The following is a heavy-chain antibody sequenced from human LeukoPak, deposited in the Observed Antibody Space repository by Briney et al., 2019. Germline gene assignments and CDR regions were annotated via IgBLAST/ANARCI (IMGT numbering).Heavy chain of an antibody. D-gene: IGHD2-15*01. J-gene: IGHJ4*02. V-gene: IGHV3-23*01. CDR2: ISGSGGST. CDR1: GFTFSSYA. Sequence: GGSLRLSCAASGFTFSSYAMSWVRQAPGKGLEWVSAISGSGGSTYYADSVKGRFTISRDNAKNSLYLQMNSLRAEDTAVYYCAKDWAVVVVAARYFDYWGQGTLVTVSS. CDR3: AKDWAVVVVAARYFDY.